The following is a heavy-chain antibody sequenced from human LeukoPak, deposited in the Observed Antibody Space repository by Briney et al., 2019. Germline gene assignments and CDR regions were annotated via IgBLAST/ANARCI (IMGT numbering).Heavy chain of an antibody. CDR2: INPNSGGT. V-gene: IGHV1-2*06. CDR1: GYTFTAYY. Sequence: VASVKVSCKASGYTFTAYYMHWVRQAPGQGLEWMGRINPNSGGTNYAQKFQGRVTMTRDTSISTAYMELSRLRSDDTAVYYCARDSPYYYGMDVWGQGTTVTVSS. J-gene: IGHJ6*02. CDR3: ARDSPYYYGMDV.